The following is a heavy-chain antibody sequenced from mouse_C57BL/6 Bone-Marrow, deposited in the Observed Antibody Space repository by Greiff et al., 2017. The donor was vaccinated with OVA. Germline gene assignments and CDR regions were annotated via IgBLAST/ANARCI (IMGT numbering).Heavy chain of an antibody. Sequence: EVQLQQSGAELVRPGASVKLSCTASGFNIKDDYMHWVKQRPEQGLEWIGWIDPENGDTEYASKFQGKATITADTSSNTAYLQIISLTSEDTAVYYCTTDGYYLYWYFDVWGTVTTVTVSS. CDR1: GFNIKDDY. CDR2: IDPENGDT. D-gene: IGHD2-3*01. V-gene: IGHV14-4*01. CDR3: TTDGYYLYWYFDV. J-gene: IGHJ1*03.